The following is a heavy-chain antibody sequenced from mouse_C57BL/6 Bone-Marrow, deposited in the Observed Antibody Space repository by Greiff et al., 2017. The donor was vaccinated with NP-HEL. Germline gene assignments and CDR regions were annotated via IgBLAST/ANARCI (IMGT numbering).Heavy chain of an antibody. CDR1: GFTFSSYT. CDR3: ARHPYYSNYGILFAY. Sequence: DVMLVESGGGLVKPGGSLKLSCAASGFTFSSYTMSWVRQTPEKRLEWVATISGGGGNTYYPDSVKGRFTISRDNAKNTLYLQMSSLRSEDTALYYCARHPYYSNYGILFAYWGQGTLVTVSA. J-gene: IGHJ3*01. D-gene: IGHD2-5*01. V-gene: IGHV5-9*01. CDR2: ISGGGGNT.